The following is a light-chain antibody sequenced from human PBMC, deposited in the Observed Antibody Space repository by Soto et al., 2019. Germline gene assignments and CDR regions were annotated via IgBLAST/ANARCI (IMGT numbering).Light chain of an antibody. Sequence: EIVLTQSPATLSLSPGERATLSCRASQSVSSYLAWYQQKPGQAPRLLIYDASNRATGIPARFSGSESGTDFTLTISSLAPEDFAVYYCQQRSNWPITFGQGTRLEIK. CDR2: DAS. CDR3: QQRSNWPIT. CDR1: QSVSSY. J-gene: IGKJ5*01. V-gene: IGKV3-11*01.